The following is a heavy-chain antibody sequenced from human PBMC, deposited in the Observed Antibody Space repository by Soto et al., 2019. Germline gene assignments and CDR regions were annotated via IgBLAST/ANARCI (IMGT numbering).Heavy chain of an antibody. Sequence: PGGSLRLSCVASGFTFSSYGMHWVRQAPGEGLEWVAVISYDGSNKYYADSVKGRFTISRDNSKNTLYLQMNSLRAEDTAVYYCAKGEQQLAPDYWGQGTLVTVSS. D-gene: IGHD6-13*01. CDR1: GFTFSSYG. CDR2: ISYDGSNK. J-gene: IGHJ4*02. V-gene: IGHV3-30*18. CDR3: AKGEQQLAPDY.